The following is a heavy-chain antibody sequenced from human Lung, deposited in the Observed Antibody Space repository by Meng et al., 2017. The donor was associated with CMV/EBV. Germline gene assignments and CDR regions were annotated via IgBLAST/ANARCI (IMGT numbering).Heavy chain of an antibody. CDR2: ISGSGGNT. D-gene: IGHD6-6*01. CDR3: AKGDQQVAARYFDY. CDR1: GFTFSSSA. Sequence: SGFTFSSSAMSWVRRAPGKGLEWVSTISGSGGNTYSADSVKGRFTISRDNSKDTLYLQMNSLRAVDTAVYYCAKGDQQVAARYFDYWGQGTLVTVSS. V-gene: IGHV3-23*01. J-gene: IGHJ4*02.